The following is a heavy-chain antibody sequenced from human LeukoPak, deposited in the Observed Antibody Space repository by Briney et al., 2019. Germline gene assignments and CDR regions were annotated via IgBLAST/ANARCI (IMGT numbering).Heavy chain of an antibody. CDR3: ARDGGQNSGYVFRRTNWFDP. J-gene: IGHJ5*02. D-gene: IGHD5-12*01. CDR1: GYTFTDFG. CDR2: INTYKGNT. V-gene: IGHV1-18*01. Sequence: ASVKVSCKASGYTFTDFGISWVRQAPGQGLEWMGWINTYKGNTNYAQKFQGRFTMTIDTSTNTAFMVLRSLRSDDTAVYYCARDGGQNSGYVFRRTNWFDPWGQGTLVTVSS.